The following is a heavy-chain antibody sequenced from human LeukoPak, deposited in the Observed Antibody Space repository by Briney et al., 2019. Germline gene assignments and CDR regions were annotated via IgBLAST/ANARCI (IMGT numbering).Heavy chain of an antibody. Sequence: GASVKVSCKASGYTFTSYYMHWVRQAPGQGLEWMGIINPSRGPTSQAQTFQGRVTMTTDTSTSTAYMELRSLRSDDTAVYYCARSTKVTNIAVAGNYYYYMDVWGKGTTVTISS. CDR2: INPSRGPT. V-gene: IGHV1-46*01. CDR1: GYTFTSYY. D-gene: IGHD6-19*01. CDR3: ARSTKVTNIAVAGNYYYYMDV. J-gene: IGHJ6*03.